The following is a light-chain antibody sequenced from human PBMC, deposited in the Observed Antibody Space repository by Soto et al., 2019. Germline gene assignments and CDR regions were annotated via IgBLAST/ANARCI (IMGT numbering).Light chain of an antibody. J-gene: IGKJ1*01. CDR2: DAF. Sequence: DLQMTQSPSTLSASVGDRVTVTCRASQSINNWLAWYQQKPGKAPKLLIYDAFSLENGAPSSFSGSGPGTEFTLTIRSLQPDDFANYYCQQYNYYSWTFAKGTNVESK. V-gene: IGKV1-5*01. CDR3: QQYNYYSWT. CDR1: QSINNW.